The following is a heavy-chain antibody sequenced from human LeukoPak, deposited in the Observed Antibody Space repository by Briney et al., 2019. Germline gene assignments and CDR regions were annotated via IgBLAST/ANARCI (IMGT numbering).Heavy chain of an antibody. CDR3: ARWSVVGFDY. J-gene: IGHJ4*02. D-gene: IGHD2-2*01. CDR1: GYTFTGYY. Sequence: SVKVSCKASGYTFTGYYMHWVRQAPGQGLEWVGRIIPIFGTANYAQKFQGRVTITTDESTSTAYMELSRLRSEDTAVYYCARWSVVGFDYWGQGTLVTVSS. CDR2: IIPIFGTA. V-gene: IGHV1-69*05.